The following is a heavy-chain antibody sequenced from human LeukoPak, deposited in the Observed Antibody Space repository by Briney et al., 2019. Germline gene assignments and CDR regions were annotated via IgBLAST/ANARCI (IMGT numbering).Heavy chain of an antibody. J-gene: IGHJ3*01. Sequence: GGTLRLSCAASGFTFSYYSWKWVGRAPGKELVWISYSNTDATISYADSVKGRFTIARDNAENSLYLQMNSLRDEDTAVYFCVRDRDYAFDFWGQGTMVTVSS. CDR3: VRDRDYAFDF. CDR2: SNTDATI. CDR1: GFTFSYYS. V-gene: IGHV3-48*02.